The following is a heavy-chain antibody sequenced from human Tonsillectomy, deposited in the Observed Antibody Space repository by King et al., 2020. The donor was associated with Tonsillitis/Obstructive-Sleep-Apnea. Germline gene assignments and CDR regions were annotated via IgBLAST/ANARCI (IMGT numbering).Heavy chain of an antibody. CDR1: GGSISSYY. V-gene: IGHV4-59*01. CDR3: ARAMPAVVTAIDC. CDR2: IYYSGST. D-gene: IGHD2-2*01. J-gene: IGHJ4*02. Sequence: VQLQESGPGLVKPSETLSLTCTVSGGSISSYYWSWIRQPPGKGLEWIGYIYYSGSTNYNPSLKSRVTISVDTSKNQFSLKLSSVTAADTALYYCARAMPAVVTAIDCWSQGTLVTVSS.